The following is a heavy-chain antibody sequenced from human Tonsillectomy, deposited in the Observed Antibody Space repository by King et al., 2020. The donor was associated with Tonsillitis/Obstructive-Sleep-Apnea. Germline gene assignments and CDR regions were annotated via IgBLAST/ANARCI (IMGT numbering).Heavy chain of an antibody. CDR1: GFTFSNYG. CDR3: ARQDPSAHDFWSALYYFDY. V-gene: IGHV3-33*01. CDR2: LWYDGSNK. D-gene: IGHD3-3*01. Sequence: VQLVESGGGVVQPGRSLRLSCTAAGFTFSNYGMHWVRQAPGKGLEWVAVLWYDGSNKYYSDSVKGRFTFSRDNSKNTLYLQMNSLRAEDTAVYYSARQDPSAHDFWSALYYFDYWGQGTLVTVSS. J-gene: IGHJ4*02.